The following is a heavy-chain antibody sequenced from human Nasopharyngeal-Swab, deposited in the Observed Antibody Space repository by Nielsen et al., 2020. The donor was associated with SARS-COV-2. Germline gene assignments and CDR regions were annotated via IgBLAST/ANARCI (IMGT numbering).Heavy chain of an antibody. CDR2: IWYDGSNK. J-gene: IGHJ6*02. CDR3: ARERFTMVRGADGPYYYYYGMDV. CDR1: GFTFSSYG. Sequence: GESLKISCAASGFTFSSYGMHWVRQAPGKGLEWVAVIWYDGSNKYYADSVKGRFTIPRDNSKNTLYLQMNSLRAEDTAVYYCARERFTMVRGADGPYYYYYGMDVWGQGTTVTVSS. D-gene: IGHD3-10*01. V-gene: IGHV3-33*01.